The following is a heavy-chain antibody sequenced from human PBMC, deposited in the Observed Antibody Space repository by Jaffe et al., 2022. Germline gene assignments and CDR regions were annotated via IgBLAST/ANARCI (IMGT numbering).Heavy chain of an antibody. V-gene: IGHV4-61*02. CDR3: ARDEPIEGAFDI. CDR1: GGSISSGSYY. J-gene: IGHJ3*02. CDR2: IYTSGST. Sequence: QVQLQESGPGLVKPSQTLSLTCTVSGGSISSGSYYWSWIRQPAGKGLEWIGRIYTSGSTNYNPSLKSRVTISVDTSKNQFSLKLSSVTAADTAVYYCARDEPIEGAFDIWGQGTMVTVSS.